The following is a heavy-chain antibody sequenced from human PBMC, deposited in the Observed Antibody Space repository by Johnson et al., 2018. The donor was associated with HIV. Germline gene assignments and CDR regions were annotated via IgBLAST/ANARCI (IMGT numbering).Heavy chain of an antibody. D-gene: IGHD3-10*01. CDR1: GFTFSNAW. Sequence: VHLVESGGGLVKPGGSLRLSCAASGFTFSNAWMSWVRQAPGKGLEWVGRIKSNTDGCRTGYADSVKGRFTISRDNAKKLLYLQMYSLRAEDTAFYYCARRGITIVADAFDIWGQGTMVTVSS. CDR2: IKSNTDGCRT. CDR3: ARRGITIVADAFDI. J-gene: IGHJ3*02. V-gene: IGHV3-15*05.